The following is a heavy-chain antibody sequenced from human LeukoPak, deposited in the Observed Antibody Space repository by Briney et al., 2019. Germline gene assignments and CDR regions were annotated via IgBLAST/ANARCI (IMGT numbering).Heavy chain of an antibody. J-gene: IGHJ2*01. CDR2: ITGSGGST. CDR3: AKGNWGERLDWYFDL. V-gene: IGHV3-23*01. Sequence: GGSLRLSCAASGFTFSSYDMSWVRQAPGSGLEWVSGITGSGGSTYYADSVKGRFTISRDNSKNTLYLQMNSLRAEDTAVYYCAKGNWGERLDWYFDLWGRGTVVTVSS. D-gene: IGHD1-26*01. CDR1: GFTFSSYD.